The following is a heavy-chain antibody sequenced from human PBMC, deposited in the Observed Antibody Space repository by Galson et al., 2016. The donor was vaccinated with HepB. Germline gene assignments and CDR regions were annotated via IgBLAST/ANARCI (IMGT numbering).Heavy chain of an antibody. D-gene: IGHD2-15*01. V-gene: IGHV3-48*02. CDR2: ISGSSGTI. CDR3: ARDLDCSGGSCYDGMDV. Sequence: SLRLSCAASGFTFSSYIMNWVRQAPGKGLEWVAYISGSSGTIKYADSVKGRFTISRDNAKKSLYLQMNSLRDEDTAVYYCARDLDCSGGSCYDGMDVWGQGTTATVSS. CDR1: GFTFSSYI. J-gene: IGHJ6*02.